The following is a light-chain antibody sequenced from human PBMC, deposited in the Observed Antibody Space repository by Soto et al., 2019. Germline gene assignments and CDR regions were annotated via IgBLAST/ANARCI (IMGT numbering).Light chain of an antibody. CDR1: ISSIGSNT. V-gene: IGLV1-44*01. CDR2: SDN. Sequence: QSVLTQPPSASGTPGQRVTISCSGGISSIGSNTVDWYRQLPGTAPKLLIYSDNQRPSGVPDRFSGSRSGTSASLAISGLHSEDEADYYCASWDDSLNGLVFGGGTKLTVL. J-gene: IGLJ3*02. CDR3: ASWDDSLNGLV.